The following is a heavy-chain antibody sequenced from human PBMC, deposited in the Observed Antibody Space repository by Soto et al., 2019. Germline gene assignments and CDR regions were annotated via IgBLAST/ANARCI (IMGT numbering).Heavy chain of an antibody. Sequence: SETLSLTCTFSGGSISSSSYYLGWIRQPPGKGLEWIGSIYYSGSTYYNPSLKSRVTISVDTSKNQFSLKLSSVTAADTAVYYCARFRRPDSGYDYFDYWGQGTLVTVSS. D-gene: IGHD5-12*01. CDR1: GGSISSSSYY. J-gene: IGHJ4*02. CDR3: ARFRRPDSGYDYFDY. CDR2: IYYSGST. V-gene: IGHV4-39*01.